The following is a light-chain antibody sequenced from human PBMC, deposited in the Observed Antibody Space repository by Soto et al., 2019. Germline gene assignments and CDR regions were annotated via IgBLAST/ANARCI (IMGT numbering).Light chain of an antibody. Sequence: QSALTQPASVSGSPGQSITISCTGTRSDVGSYNLVYWYQQHPGKAPKLMIYDGSKRPSGVSSRSSASKSGTAASLTISGLQAEDEDDYCCCSYAGSNNYVFGTGTKLTVL. CDR3: CSYAGSNNYV. CDR1: RSDVGSYNL. CDR2: DGS. J-gene: IGLJ1*01. V-gene: IGLV2-23*01.